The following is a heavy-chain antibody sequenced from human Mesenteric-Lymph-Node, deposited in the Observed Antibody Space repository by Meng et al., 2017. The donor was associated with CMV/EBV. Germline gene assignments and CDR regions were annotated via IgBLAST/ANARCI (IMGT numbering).Heavy chain of an antibody. CDR3: SRELYKYDYWNSDYLDVFDI. D-gene: IGHD3-3*01. CDR1: GDSLSTSSYY. J-gene: IGHJ3*02. V-gene: IGHV4-61*01. Sequence: SETLSLTCTVFGDSLSTSSYYWGWIRQPPGRGLEWVGYIYYTGNTNYNPSLKSRVTISVDTSKNQFSLKLSSVTAADTAVYYCSRELYKYDYWNSDYLDVFDIWGQGTMVTVSS. CDR2: IYYTGNT.